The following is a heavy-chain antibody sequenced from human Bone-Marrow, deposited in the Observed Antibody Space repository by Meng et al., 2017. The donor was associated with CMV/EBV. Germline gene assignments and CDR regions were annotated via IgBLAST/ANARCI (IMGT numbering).Heavy chain of an antibody. CDR1: VSSNSAA. V-gene: IGHV6-1*01. CDR2: TYYRSKWYN. D-gene: IGHD6-19*01. J-gene: IGHJ5*02. CDR3: ARDRFKWLVPQGWFDP. Sequence: VSSNSAAWNGIRQSPSRGLEWLGRTYYRSKWYNDYAVSVKSRITINPDTSKNQFSLQLNSVTPEDTAVYYCARDRFKWLVPQGWFDPWGQGTLVTVSS.